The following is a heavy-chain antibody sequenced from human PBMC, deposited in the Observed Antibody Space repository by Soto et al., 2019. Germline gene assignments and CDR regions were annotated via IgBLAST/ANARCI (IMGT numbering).Heavy chain of an antibody. J-gene: IGHJ4*02. D-gene: IGHD2-8*02. Sequence: EVQLVESGGGLVKPGGSLRLSCAASGFTFSSYSMNWVRQAPGKGLEWVSSISSSSSYIYYADSVKGRFTISRDNAKNSLYLQMNSLRAEDTAVYYCARGGVEDDYFSPQWGQGTLVTVSS. CDR1: GFTFSSYS. CDR2: ISSSSSYI. CDR3: ARGGVEDDYFSPQ. V-gene: IGHV3-21*01.